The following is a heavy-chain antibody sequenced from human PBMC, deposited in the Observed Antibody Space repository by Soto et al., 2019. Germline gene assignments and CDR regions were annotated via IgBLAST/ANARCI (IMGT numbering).Heavy chain of an antibody. J-gene: IGHJ4*02. V-gene: IGHV3-48*02. Sequence: PGGSLRLSCAASGFTFSSYSMNWVRQAPGKGLEWVSYISSSSSTIYYADSVKGRFTISRDNAKNSLYLQMNSLRDEDTAVYYCARVWQERPPPGSFDYWGQATLVTVST. CDR1: GFTFSSYS. CDR3: ARVWQERPPPGSFDY. D-gene: IGHD3-16*01. CDR2: ISSSSSTI.